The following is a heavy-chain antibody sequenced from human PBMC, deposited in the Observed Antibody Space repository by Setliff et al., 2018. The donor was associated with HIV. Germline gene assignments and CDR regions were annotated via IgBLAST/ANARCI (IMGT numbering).Heavy chain of an antibody. V-gene: IGHV1-69*10. CDR3: ARDRGQDDYTDYNGVGSSWGPSYFDY. J-gene: IGHJ4*02. CDR2: IIPILGVA. CDR1: GYTFTTFG. D-gene: IGHD4-17*01. Sequence: SVKVSCKASGYTFTTFGINWVRQAPGQGLEWMGGIIPILGVADYAQRFQGRVTITADESTSTAYMELSSLRSADTAVYYWARDRGQDDYTDYNGVGSSWGPSYFDYWGQGTLVTISS.